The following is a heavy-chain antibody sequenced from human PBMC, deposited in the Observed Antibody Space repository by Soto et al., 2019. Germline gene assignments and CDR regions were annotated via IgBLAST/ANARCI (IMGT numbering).Heavy chain of an antibody. CDR1: GYTFTSYG. Sequence: QVHLVQSGAEVKKPGASVKVSCKASGYTFTSYGITWVRQAPGQGLEWMGWISAHNGNTDYVQKLQGRVIVTRDTSSSTAYMELRRLISDDTAVYYCASGRYGDYWGQGALVTVSS. CDR2: ISAHNGNT. CDR3: ASGRYGDY. J-gene: IGHJ4*02. D-gene: IGHD1-26*01. V-gene: IGHV1-18*01.